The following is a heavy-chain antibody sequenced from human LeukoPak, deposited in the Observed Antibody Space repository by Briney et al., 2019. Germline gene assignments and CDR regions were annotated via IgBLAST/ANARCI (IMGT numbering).Heavy chain of an antibody. CDR3: ARDVLGVATTFDY. V-gene: IGHV1-69*04. CDR2: IIPILGIA. J-gene: IGHJ4*02. CDR1: GGTFSSYA. D-gene: IGHD5-12*01. Sequence: SVKVSCKAAGGTFSSYAISWVRQAPGQGLEWMGRIIPILGIANYTQKFQGRVTITADKSTSTAYMELSSLRAEDTAVYYCARDVLGVATTFDYWGQGTLVTVSS.